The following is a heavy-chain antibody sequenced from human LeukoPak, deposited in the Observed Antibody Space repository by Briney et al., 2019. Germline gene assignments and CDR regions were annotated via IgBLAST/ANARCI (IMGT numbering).Heavy chain of an antibody. Sequence: SETLSLTCTVSGGSISSYYWSWIRQPPGKGLEWIGYIYYSGSTSYNPSLKSRVTVSVDTSKNQFSLKLSSVTAADTAVYYCARGLSSSRGDWALYYYYYYGMDVWGQGTTVTVSS. CDR2: IYYSGST. CDR3: ARGLSSSRGDWALYYYYYYGMDV. J-gene: IGHJ6*02. CDR1: GGSISSYY. V-gene: IGHV4-59*01. D-gene: IGHD3-9*01.